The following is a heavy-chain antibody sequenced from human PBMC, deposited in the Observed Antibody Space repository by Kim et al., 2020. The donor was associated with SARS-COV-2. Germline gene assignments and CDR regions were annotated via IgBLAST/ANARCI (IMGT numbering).Heavy chain of an antibody. Sequence: SVKVSCKASGGTFSNYAVNWVRQAPGQGLEWMGRILPMVDIPNYARNFQGRLTTTADKSTSTAYMELTGLTSADTAVYYCARGGSVWFDGSG. J-gene: IGHJ3*01. D-gene: IGHD2-21*01. V-gene: IGHV1-69*04. CDR2: ILPMVDIP. CDR1: GGTFSNYA. CDR3: ARGGSVWFDG.